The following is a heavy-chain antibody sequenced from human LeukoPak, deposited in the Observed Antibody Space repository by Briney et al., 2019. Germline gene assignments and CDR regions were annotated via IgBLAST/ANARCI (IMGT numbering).Heavy chain of an antibody. V-gene: IGHV3-9*01. Sequence: PGGSLRLSCAASGFTFDYYAMHWVRQAPGKGLEWAAGISWNSGSIGYADSVKGRFTISRDNAKNSLYLQMNSLRAEDTALYYCAKDIAVAGMTFWYFDLWGRGTLVTVSS. D-gene: IGHD6-19*01. J-gene: IGHJ2*01. CDR3: AKDIAVAGMTFWYFDL. CDR2: ISWNSGSI. CDR1: GFTFDYYA.